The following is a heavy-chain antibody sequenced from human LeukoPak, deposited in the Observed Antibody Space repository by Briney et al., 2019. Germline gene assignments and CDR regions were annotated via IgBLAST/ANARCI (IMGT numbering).Heavy chain of an antibody. V-gene: IGHV5-51*01. CDR1: GYSFTSYW. J-gene: IGHJ3*02. CDR2: IYPGDSDT. D-gene: IGHD6-19*01. CDR3: ARQQWLVVGHDAFDI. Sequence: GESLKISCKGSGYSFTSYWIGWVRQMPGKGLEWMGIIYPGDSDTRYSPSFQGQVTISADKSISTAYLQWSSLKASDTAMYYCARQQWLVVGHDAFDIWGQGRMVTVSS.